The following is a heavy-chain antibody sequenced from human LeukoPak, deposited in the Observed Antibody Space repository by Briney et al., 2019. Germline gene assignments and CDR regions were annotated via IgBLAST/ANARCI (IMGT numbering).Heavy chain of an antibody. Sequence: SETLSLTCTVSGGSIRSSSYYWGWIRQPPGKGLEWIGSIYYSGSTYYNPSLKSRVTISVDTSKNQFSLKLSSVTAADTAVYYCARDNDELGLDPFDYWGQGTLVTVSS. D-gene: IGHD1-1*01. CDR2: IYYSGST. CDR1: GGSIRSSSYY. CDR3: ARDNDELGLDPFDY. J-gene: IGHJ4*02. V-gene: IGHV4-39*07.